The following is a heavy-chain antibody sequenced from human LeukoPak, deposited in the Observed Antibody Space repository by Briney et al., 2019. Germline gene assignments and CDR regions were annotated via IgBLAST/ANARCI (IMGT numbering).Heavy chain of an antibody. CDR1: GFTVSSNY. CDR3: ARGYYYDSSGYYPNWFDP. D-gene: IGHD3-22*01. CDR2: IYSGGST. J-gene: IGHJ5*02. Sequence: QPGGSLRLSCAASGFTVSSNYMSWVRQAPGKGLEWVSVIYSGGSTYYADSVKGRFTISRDNSKNTLYLQMKSLRAEDTAVYYCARGYYYDSSGYYPNWFDPWGQGTLVTVSS. V-gene: IGHV3-66*02.